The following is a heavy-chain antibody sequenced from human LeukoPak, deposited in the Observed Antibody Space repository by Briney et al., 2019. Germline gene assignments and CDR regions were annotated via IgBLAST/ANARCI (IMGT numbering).Heavy chain of an antibody. D-gene: IGHD5-18*01. CDR3: ARCRAGGYSYGSDY. Sequence: PGESLQISCKGSGYSFTSYWIGWVRQRPGTGLEWMGIIYPGDSATRYSPSFQGQVTISAAKSISTSYLQWTRLKASDTAMYYCARCRAGGYSYGSDYWGQGTLVTVSS. CDR1: GYSFTSYW. CDR2: IYPGDSAT. V-gene: IGHV5-51*01. J-gene: IGHJ4*02.